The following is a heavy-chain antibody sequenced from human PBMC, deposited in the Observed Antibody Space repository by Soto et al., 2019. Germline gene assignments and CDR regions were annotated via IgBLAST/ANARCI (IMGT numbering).Heavy chain of an antibody. CDR1: GFTITSYS. CDR2: ISSSSSHI. D-gene: IGHD3-10*01. V-gene: IGHV3-21*01. J-gene: IGHJ6*02. CDR3: VRERGLSSFYGMDV. Sequence: GESLRLSCAASGFTITSYSMNWVRQASGKGLEWVASISSSSSHIYYADSVKGRFTISRDNTRNSLYLQMNTLRADDTAVYYCVRERGLSSFYGMDVWGQGTTVTVSS.